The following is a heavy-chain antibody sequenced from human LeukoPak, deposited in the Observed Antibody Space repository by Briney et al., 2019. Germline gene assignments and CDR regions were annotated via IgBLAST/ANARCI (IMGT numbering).Heavy chain of an antibody. J-gene: IGHJ3*02. D-gene: IGHD3-22*01. CDR3: ARPTNYYDSSGYYYGSEDAFDI. CDR2: IDPNSGGT. V-gene: IGHV1-2*02. CDR1: GYTFTSYG. Sequence: RASVKVSCKASGYTFTSYGISWVRQAPGQGLEWMGWIDPNSGGTNYAQKFQGRVTMTRDTSISTAYMELSRLRSDDTAVYYCARPTNYYDSSGYYYGSEDAFDIWGQGTMVTVSS.